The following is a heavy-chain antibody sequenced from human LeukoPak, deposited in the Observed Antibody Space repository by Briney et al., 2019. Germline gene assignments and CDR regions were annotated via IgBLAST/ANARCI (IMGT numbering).Heavy chain of an antibody. J-gene: IGHJ5*02. D-gene: IGHD2-2*01. CDR3: TRLTVPLRFDP. Sequence: SETLSLTCAVSGGSISSSNWWSWIRQPPGKGLEWIGYIYYSGSTNYNPSLKSRVTISVDTSKNQFSLKLSSVTAADTAVYYCTRLTVPLRFDPWGQGTLVTVSS. CDR2: IYYSGST. CDR1: GGSISSSNW. V-gene: IGHV4-61*01.